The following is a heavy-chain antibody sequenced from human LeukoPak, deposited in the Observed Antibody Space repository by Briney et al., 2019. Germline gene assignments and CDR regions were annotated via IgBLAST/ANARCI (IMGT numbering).Heavy chain of an antibody. CDR1: SGSISNSNYF. CDR3: ARVPTRYYGSGSNDAFDI. J-gene: IGHJ3*02. Sequence: PSETLSLTCTVSSGSISNSNYFWGWIRQPPGKGLEWIGSIFYSGSTYYNPSLKSRVTISVDTSKNQFPLKLSSVTAADTAVYYCARVPTRYYGSGSNDAFDIWGQGTMVTVSS. D-gene: IGHD3-10*01. V-gene: IGHV4-39*06. CDR2: IFYSGST.